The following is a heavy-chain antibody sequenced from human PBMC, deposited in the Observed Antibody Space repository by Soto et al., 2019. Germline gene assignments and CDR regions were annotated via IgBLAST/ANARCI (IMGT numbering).Heavy chain of an antibody. Sequence: QVQLVQSGAEVKKPGSSVKVSCKASGGTFSSYAISWVRQAPGQGLEWMGGILPIFGTADYAQKLQGRVRITADESRSTGYMEVSSLRSEDTDVYYCAQTVTNNSYNGMDVWGQGTTVTVSS. CDR1: GGTFSSYA. J-gene: IGHJ6*02. CDR2: ILPIFGTA. V-gene: IGHV1-69*12. D-gene: IGHD4-17*01. CDR3: AQTVTNNSYNGMDV.